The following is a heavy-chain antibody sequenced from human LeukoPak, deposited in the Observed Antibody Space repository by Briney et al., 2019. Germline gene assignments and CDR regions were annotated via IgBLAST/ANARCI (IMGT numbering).Heavy chain of an antibody. CDR1: GFTFSSYA. V-gene: IGHV3-23*01. D-gene: IGHD3-22*01. CDR3: ARTTDTAGDSGRYSAGYYFDY. Sequence: QAGGSLRLSYAASGFTFSSYAMSWVRQAPGKGLEWVSAISGSGGSTYYADSVKGRFTISRDNSKNTVYLQMSSLSVEDTAIYYCARTTDTAGDSGRYSAGYYFDYWGQGALVTVSS. CDR2: ISGSGGST. J-gene: IGHJ4*02.